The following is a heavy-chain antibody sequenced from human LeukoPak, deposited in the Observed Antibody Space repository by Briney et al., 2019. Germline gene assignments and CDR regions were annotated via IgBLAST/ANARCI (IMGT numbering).Heavy chain of an antibody. CDR3: ARRFQAGAISDAFDI. Sequence: PSETLSLTRTVSGGSISSYYWSWIRQPPGKGLEWIGYIYYSGSTNYNPSLKSRVTISVDTSKNQFSLKLSSVTAADTAVYYCARRFQAGAISDAFDIWGQGTMVTVSS. V-gene: IGHV4-59*08. D-gene: IGHD1-26*01. CDR2: IYYSGST. J-gene: IGHJ3*02. CDR1: GGSISSYY.